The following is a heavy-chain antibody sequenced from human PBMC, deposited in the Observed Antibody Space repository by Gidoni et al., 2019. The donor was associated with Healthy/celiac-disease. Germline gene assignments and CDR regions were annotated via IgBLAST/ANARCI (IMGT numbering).Heavy chain of an antibody. CDR3: ARAVYFPYDAFDI. V-gene: IGHV4-59*01. J-gene: IGHJ3*02. CDR2: IYYSGST. CDR1: GGSISSYY. D-gene: IGHD2-21*01. Sequence: QVQLQESGPGLVKPSETLSLTCTVSGGSISSYYWSWIRQPPGKGLEWIGYIYYSGSTNYNPSLKSRVTISVDTSKNQFSLKLSSVTAADTAVYYCARAVYFPYDAFDIWGQGTMVTVSS.